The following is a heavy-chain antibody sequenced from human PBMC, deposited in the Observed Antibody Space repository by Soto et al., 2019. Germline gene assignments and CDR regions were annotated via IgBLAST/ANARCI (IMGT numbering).Heavy chain of an antibody. D-gene: IGHD3-16*01. CDR3: ARDQAYKMDV. CDR1: GDSISSGGYY. CDR2: IYYSGST. Sequence: QVQLQESGPGLVKPSQTLSLTCTVSGDSISSGGYYWSWIRQHPGKGLEWIGYIYYSGSTYYNPSLNXXVXIXXDTSKNQFSLKLSSVTAADTAVYYCARDQAYKMDVWGQGTTVTVSS. J-gene: IGHJ6*02. V-gene: IGHV4-31*01.